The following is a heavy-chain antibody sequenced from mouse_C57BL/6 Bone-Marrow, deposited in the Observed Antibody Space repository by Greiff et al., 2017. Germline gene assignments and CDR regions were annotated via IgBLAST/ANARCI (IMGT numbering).Heavy chain of an antibody. J-gene: IGHJ2*01. CDR1: GYTFTDYE. CDR3: TVTTVAPCDY. V-gene: IGHV1-15*01. CDR2: IDPETGGT. D-gene: IGHD1-1*01. Sequence: QVQLKESGAELVRPGASVTLSCKASGYTFTDYEMHWVKQTPVHGLEWIGAIDPETGGTAYNQKFKGKAILTADKSSSTAYMELRSLNSEDSAVYYCTVTTVAPCDYWGQGTTLTVSS.